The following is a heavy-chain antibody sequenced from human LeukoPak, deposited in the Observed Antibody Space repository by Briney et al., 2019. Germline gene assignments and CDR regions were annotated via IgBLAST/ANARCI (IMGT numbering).Heavy chain of an antibody. CDR2: IYTSGST. J-gene: IGHJ5*02. V-gene: IGHV4-4*07. Sequence: SETLSLTCTVSGGSISSYYWSWIRQPAGKGLEWIGRIYTSGSTNYNPSLKSRVTMSVDTSKNQFSLKLSSVTAADTAVYYRARGVVVVAATPPNNWFDPWGQGTLVTVSS. D-gene: IGHD2-15*01. CDR3: ARGVVVVAATPPNNWFDP. CDR1: GGSISSYY.